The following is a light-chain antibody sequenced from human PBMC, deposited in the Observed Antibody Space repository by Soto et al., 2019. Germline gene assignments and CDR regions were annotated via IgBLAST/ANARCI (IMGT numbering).Light chain of an antibody. CDR1: QSVSNY. J-gene: IGKJ2*01. CDR2: DAF. Sequence: EIVLTQSPATLSLSPGERATLSCRASQSVSNYLAWYQQKPGQAPRLLIYDAFNRATGVPARFSGSGSGTDFTLSISSLEPEDLAVYYCQQRSNWPPYTFGQGPKLEIK. V-gene: IGKV3-11*01. CDR3: QQRSNWPPYT.